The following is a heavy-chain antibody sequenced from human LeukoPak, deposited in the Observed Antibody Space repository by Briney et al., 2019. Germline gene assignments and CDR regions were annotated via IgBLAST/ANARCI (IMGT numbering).Heavy chain of an antibody. D-gene: IGHD2-2*01. V-gene: IGHV4-61*02. CDR2: IYTSGST. CDR1: GGSISSGSYY. Sequence: SETLSLTCTVSGGSISSGSYYWSWIRQPAGKGLEWIGRIYTSGSTNYNPSLKSRVTISVDTSKNQFSLKLSSVTAADTAVYYCARSSMYRFDYWGQGTLVTVSS. J-gene: IGHJ4*02. CDR3: ARSSMYRFDY.